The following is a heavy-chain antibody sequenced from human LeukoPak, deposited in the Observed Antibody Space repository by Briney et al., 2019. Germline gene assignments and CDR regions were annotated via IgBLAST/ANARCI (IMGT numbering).Heavy chain of an antibody. CDR2: ISGSGGST. V-gene: IGHV3-23*01. Sequence: GGSLRLSCAASGVTFSSYAMSGVRQAPGEGLEWGSAISGSGGSTYYADSVKGRCTISRDNSKNTLYLQMNSLRAEDTAVYYCAKGSGGYYYVPFDYWGQGTLVTVSS. J-gene: IGHJ4*02. D-gene: IGHD3-22*01. CDR1: GVTFSSYA. CDR3: AKGSGGYYYVPFDY.